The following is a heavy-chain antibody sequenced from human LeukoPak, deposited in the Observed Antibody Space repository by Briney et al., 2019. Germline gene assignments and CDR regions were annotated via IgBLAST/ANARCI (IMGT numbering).Heavy chain of an antibody. CDR2: TNIDGTTL. J-gene: IGHJ4*02. CDR3: ASAYTYVRLGDH. CDR1: GLTFSNYW. D-gene: IGHD3-16*01. V-gene: IGHV3-74*01. Sequence: GGSLRLSCAVSGLTFSNYWMQWVRHAPGKGRVWVARTNIDGTTLDYADSVKGRFTISRDNAKNTLFLQMNRVRDGDTAVYYCASAYTYVRLGDHWGQGTLVTVSS.